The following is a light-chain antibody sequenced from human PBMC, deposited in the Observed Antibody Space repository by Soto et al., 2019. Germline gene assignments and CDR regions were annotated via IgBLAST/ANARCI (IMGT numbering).Light chain of an antibody. CDR3: QVYGPSPPIT. V-gene: IGKV3-20*01. Sequence: ELVLTRAPGTLYFAPGDRATLSCRASLRFICRQLAWYQHKSGQDPRLLIYGVSSRATGIPDRLTGSGSGTDYTLTISRLEPEDFAVFYCQVYGPSPPITFSQGTRLEIK. CDR2: GVS. CDR1: LRFICRQ. J-gene: IGKJ5*01.